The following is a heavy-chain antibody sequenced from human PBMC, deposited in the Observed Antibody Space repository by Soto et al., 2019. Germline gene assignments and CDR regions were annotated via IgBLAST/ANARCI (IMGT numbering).Heavy chain of an antibody. V-gene: IGHV3-15*07. CDR3: TTGSVEGV. CDR2: IKTKAEGGAT. Sequence: EVQLVESGGGLVKPGGSLRLSCAASDFTITNAWMNWVRQAPGKGLEWVGRIKTKAEGGATDSGAPLKGRFTISRDDSRNPLFLQMKSLKTEDTAVYYCTTGSVEGVWGQGATVTVSS. D-gene: IGHD2-15*01. J-gene: IGHJ6*02. CDR1: DFTITNAW.